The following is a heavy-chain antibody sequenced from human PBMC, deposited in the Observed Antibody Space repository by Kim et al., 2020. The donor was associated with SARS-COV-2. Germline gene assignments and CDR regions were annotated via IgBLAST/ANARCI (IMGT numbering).Heavy chain of an antibody. V-gene: IGHV4-31*03. J-gene: IGHJ6*02. CDR1: GGSISSGGYY. CDR2: IYYSGST. Sequence: SETLSLTCTVSGGSISSGGYYWSWIRQHPGKGLEWIGYIYYSGSTYYNPSLKSRVTISVDTSKNQFSLKLSSVTAADTAVYYCARDKGSSGWYSYYYYGMDVWGQGTTVTVSS. CDR3: ARDKGSSGWYSYYYYGMDV. D-gene: IGHD6-19*01.